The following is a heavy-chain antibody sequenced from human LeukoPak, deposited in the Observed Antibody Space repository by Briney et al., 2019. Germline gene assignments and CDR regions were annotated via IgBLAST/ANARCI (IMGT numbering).Heavy chain of an antibody. D-gene: IGHD3-22*01. V-gene: IGHV3-23*01. CDR1: GFTFSSYA. CDR2: ISGSGGST. J-gene: IGHJ4*02. Sequence: GGSLRLSCAASGFTFSSYAMSWVRQAPGKGLEWVSAISGSGGSTYYADSVKGRFTISRDNSKNTLYLQMNSLRAEDTAVYYCAKDKKYYDSSGYSDYFDYWGQGTLVTVSS. CDR3: AKDKKYYDSSGYSDYFDY.